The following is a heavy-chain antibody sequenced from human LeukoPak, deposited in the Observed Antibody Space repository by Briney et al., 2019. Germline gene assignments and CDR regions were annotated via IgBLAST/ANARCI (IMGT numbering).Heavy chain of an antibody. CDR1: GFSVSSNF. D-gene: IGHD1/OR15-1a*01. Sequence: GGSLRLSCAAAGFSVSSNFMSWVRQAPGKGLEWVSVIYSGGTTYYADSVKGRFTISRDNSKNTLSLQMNSLRAEATAVYYCARDGYGNNYMDVWGKGTTVTVSS. V-gene: IGHV3-53*01. CDR2: IYSGGTT. CDR3: ARDGYGNNYMDV. J-gene: IGHJ6*03.